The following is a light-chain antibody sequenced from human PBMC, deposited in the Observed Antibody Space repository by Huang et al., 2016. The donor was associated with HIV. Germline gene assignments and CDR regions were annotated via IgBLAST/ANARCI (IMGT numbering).Light chain of an antibody. Sequence: DIQMTQAPSSLSAPVGARVIITCRASQIINRYLNWYQQMSGRAPKLLISGASTLQGWVSPRFSGSGSGTDFTLTITDVQPEDSATYFCQQSYNIPRTFGQGTLLEI. CDR1: QIINRY. CDR3: QQSYNIPRT. CDR2: GAS. J-gene: IGKJ2*01. V-gene: IGKV1-39*01.